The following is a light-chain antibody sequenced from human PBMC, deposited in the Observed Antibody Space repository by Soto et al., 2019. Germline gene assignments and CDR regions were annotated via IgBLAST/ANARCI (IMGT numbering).Light chain of an antibody. V-gene: IGKV3-20*01. CDR1: QSVSSN. J-gene: IGKJ5*01. CDR3: QHYSSSPPPIT. Sequence: VVTQAPCTLSLSPGARATLSCRARQSVSSNLAWYQHKPGQAPMLLIYGASYSATGIPDRFSGGGSGTDFTLTISRLEPEDFAGYYGQHYSSSPPPITFGQGTRLEIK. CDR2: GAS.